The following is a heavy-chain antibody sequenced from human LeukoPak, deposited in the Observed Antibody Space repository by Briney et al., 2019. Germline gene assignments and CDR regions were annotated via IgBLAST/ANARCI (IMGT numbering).Heavy chain of an antibody. J-gene: IGHJ4*02. CDR1: GGSLNDYS. V-gene: IGHV4-34*01. D-gene: IGHD6-13*01. CDR3: ARLGLYTSSWHRYYYFDY. Sequence: SETLSLTCGVHGGSLNDYSWTWIRQSPGRGLEWIGEANHSGSASYNPSLQSRFTMSLDASKTQFSLSLSSVTAADTAVYYFARLGLYTSSWHRYYYFDYWGQGTLVTVSS. CDR2: ANHSGSA.